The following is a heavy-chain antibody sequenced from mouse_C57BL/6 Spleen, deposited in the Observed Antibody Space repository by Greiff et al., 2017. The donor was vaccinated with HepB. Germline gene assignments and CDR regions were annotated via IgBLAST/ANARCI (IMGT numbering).Heavy chain of an antibody. CDR2: ISGGGGNT. Sequence: EVQRVESGGGLVKPGGSLKLSCAASGFTFSSYTMSWVRQTPEKRLEWVATISGGGGNTYYPDSVKGRFTISRDNAKNTLYLQMSSLRSEDTALYYCARQSWYFDVWGTGTTVTVSS. CDR1: GFTFSSYT. J-gene: IGHJ1*03. V-gene: IGHV5-9*01. CDR3: ARQSWYFDV.